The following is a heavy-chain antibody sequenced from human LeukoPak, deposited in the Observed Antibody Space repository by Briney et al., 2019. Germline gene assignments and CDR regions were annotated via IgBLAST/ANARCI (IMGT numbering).Heavy chain of an antibody. CDR1: GGSISSYY. D-gene: IGHD3-16*01. CDR3: ARDGGQRLIHRNWFDP. CDR2: IYYSGST. V-gene: IGHV4-59*01. J-gene: IGHJ5*02. Sequence: SETLSLTCTVSGGSISSYYWSWIRRPPGKGLEWSGYIYYSGSTNYNPSLKSRVTISVDTSKNQFSLKLSSVTAADTAVYYCARDGGQRLIHRNWFDPWGQGTLVTVSS.